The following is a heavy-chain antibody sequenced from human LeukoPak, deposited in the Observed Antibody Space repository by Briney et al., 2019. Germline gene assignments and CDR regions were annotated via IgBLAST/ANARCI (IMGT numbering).Heavy chain of an antibody. CDR3: ASGGVVITDHSYYYYGMDV. Sequence: SVKVSCKASEGTFSSYAISWVRQAPGQGLEWMGRIIPIFGIANYAQKFQGRVTITADKSTSTAYMELSSLRSEDTAVYYCASGGVVITDHSYYYYGMDVWGQGTTVTVSS. CDR1: EGTFSSYA. D-gene: IGHD3-22*01. V-gene: IGHV1-69*04. CDR2: IIPIFGIA. J-gene: IGHJ6*02.